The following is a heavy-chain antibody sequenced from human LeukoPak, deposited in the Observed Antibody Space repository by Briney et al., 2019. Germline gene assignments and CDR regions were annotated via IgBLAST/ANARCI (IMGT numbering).Heavy chain of an antibody. CDR1: GYSISSGYY. V-gene: IGHV4-38-2*02. D-gene: IGHD3-22*01. J-gene: IGHJ1*01. CDR2: IYHSGST. Sequence: PSETLSLTCTVSGYSISSGYYWGWIRQPPGKGLEWIGSIYHSGSTDYNPSLKSRVTISVDTSKNQFSLKLSSVTAADTAVYYCAREGDTSGHYYFEYFHHWGQGTLVAVSS. CDR3: AREGDTSGHYYFEYFHH.